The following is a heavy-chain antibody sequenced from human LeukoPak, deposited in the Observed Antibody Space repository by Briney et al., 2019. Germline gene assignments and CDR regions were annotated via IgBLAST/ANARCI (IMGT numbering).Heavy chain of an antibody. D-gene: IGHD4-23*01. CDR1: GGSISSGDYY. V-gene: IGHV4-30-4*02. Sequence: SETLSLTCTVSGGSISSGDYYWSWIRQPPGKGLEWIGYIYYSGSTYYNPSLKSRVTISVDTSKNQFSLKLSSVTAADTALYYCARRGMTTVVFDYWGQGTLVTVSS. CDR2: IYYSGST. CDR3: ARRGMTTVVFDY. J-gene: IGHJ4*02.